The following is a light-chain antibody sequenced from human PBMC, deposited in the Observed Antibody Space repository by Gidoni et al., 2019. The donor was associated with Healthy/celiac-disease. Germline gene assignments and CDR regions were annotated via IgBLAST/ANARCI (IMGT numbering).Light chain of an antibody. CDR2: EGS. V-gene: IGLV2-23*01. J-gene: IGLJ1*01. CDR3: CSYAGSSTPYV. CDR1: SSDVGSYNL. Sequence: GSPGQSITISCTGTSSDVGSYNLVSWYQQHPGKAPKLMIYEGSKRPSGVSNSFSGSKSGNTASLTISGLQAEDEADYYCCSYAGSSTPYVFGTGTKVTVL.